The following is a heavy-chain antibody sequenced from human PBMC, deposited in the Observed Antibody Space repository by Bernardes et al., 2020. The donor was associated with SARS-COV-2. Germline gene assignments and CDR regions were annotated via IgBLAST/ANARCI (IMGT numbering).Heavy chain of an antibody. CDR1: RYSFSPYW. Sequence: GQHVTGSCNVSRYSFSPYWVGWVRQMPGKGLEWIGIIYPGDSDTRYSPSFQGQVTISADNSISTAYLQWSSLKASDTAIYYCARRSEDTAMVDYNWFDPWGQGTLVTVSS. CDR2: IYPGDSDT. V-gene: IGHV5-51*01. CDR3: ARRSEDTAMVDYNWFDP. D-gene: IGHD5-18*01. J-gene: IGHJ5*02.